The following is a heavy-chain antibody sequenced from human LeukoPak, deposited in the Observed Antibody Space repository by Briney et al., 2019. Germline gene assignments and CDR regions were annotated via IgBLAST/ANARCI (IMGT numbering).Heavy chain of an antibody. D-gene: IGHD3-22*01. J-gene: IGHJ4*02. V-gene: IGHV1-69*04. CDR1: GGTFSSYA. CDR3: ARMSVRYYYDSSGYRKPRIHDY. Sequence: SVKVSCKASGGTFSSYAISWVRQAPGQGLEWMGRIIPILGIANYAQKFQGRVTITADKSTSTAYMELRSLRSDDTAVYYCARMSVRYYYDSSGYRKPRIHDYWGQGTLVTVSS. CDR2: IIPILGIA.